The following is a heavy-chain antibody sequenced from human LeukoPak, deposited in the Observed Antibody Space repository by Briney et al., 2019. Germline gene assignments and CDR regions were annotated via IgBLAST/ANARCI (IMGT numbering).Heavy chain of an antibody. J-gene: IGHJ4*02. CDR2: TNSDGSST. CDR3: ARGGSVGSYYYFDY. Sequence: GGSLRLSCAASGFTFSSYWMHWVRQAPGKGLVWVSSTNSDGSSTSYADSVKGRFTTSRDNSKNTLFLQMNSLRAEDTAVYFCARGGSVGSYYYFDYWGQGTLVTVSS. V-gene: IGHV3-74*01. D-gene: IGHD1-26*01. CDR1: GFTFSSYW.